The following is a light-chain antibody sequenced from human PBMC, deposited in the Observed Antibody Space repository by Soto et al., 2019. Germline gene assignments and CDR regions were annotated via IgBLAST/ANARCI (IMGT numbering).Light chain of an antibody. CDR2: DAS. V-gene: IGKV3-11*01. CDR1: QSVSSSY. J-gene: IGKJ5*01. Sequence: EIVMTQSPATVPVSPGERVTLSCRASQSVSSSYLAWYQQKPGQAPRLLIYDASNRATGIPARFSGGGSGTDFTLTIDNLEPEDFAIYYCQQRSNWPPITFGQGTRLEI. CDR3: QQRSNWPPIT.